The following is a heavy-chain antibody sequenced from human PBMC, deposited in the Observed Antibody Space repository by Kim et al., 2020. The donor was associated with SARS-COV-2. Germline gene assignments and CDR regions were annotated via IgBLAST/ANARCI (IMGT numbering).Heavy chain of an antibody. V-gene: IGHV3-23*01. Sequence: GGSLRLSCAASGFTFSSYAMSWVRQAPGKGLEWVSAISGSGGSTYYADSVKGRFTISRDNSKNTLYLQMNSLRAEDTAVYYCANRRVVMEYFDYWGQGTLVTVSS. J-gene: IGHJ4*02. CDR1: GFTFSSYA. D-gene: IGHD3-3*01. CDR3: ANRRVVMEYFDY. CDR2: ISGSGGST.